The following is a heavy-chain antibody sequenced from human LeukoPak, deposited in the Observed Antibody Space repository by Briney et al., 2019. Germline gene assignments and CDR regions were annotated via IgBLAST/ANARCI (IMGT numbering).Heavy chain of an antibody. J-gene: IGHJ6*02. CDR2: VYYTGST. Sequence: SETLSLTCPVSGGSVSSGSYYWSWIRQPPGKGLEWIGYVYYTGSTNYNPSLKSRVTISLDTSKNQFSLNLSSVTAADTAMYYCARDRSPEGYYDSSHWDYYHGMDVWGQGTTVTVSS. V-gene: IGHV4-61*01. CDR3: ARDRSPEGYYDSSHWDYYHGMDV. D-gene: IGHD3-22*01. CDR1: GGSVSSGSYY.